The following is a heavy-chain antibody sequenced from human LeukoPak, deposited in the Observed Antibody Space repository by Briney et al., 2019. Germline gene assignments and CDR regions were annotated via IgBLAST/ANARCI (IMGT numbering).Heavy chain of an antibody. Sequence: GGSLRLSCAASGFTFSSYAMSWVRQAPGKGLEWASAISGSGGSTYYADSVKGRFTISRDNSKNTLYLEMNSLRAEDTAVYYCAKDSLAYYYDSSGYPLNSWGQGTLVTVSS. CDR1: GFTFSSYA. J-gene: IGHJ4*02. V-gene: IGHV3-23*01. CDR3: AKDSLAYYYDSSGYPLNS. D-gene: IGHD3-22*01. CDR2: ISGSGGST.